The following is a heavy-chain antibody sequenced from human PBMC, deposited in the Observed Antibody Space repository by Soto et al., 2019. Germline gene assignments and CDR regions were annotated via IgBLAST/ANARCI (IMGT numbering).Heavy chain of an antibody. CDR3: AKEPARLIVVVVAYSGY. V-gene: IGHV3-23*01. D-gene: IGHD2-15*01. CDR1: GFTFSSYA. J-gene: IGHJ4*02. Sequence: GGSLRLSCAASGFTFSSYAMSWVRQAPGKGLEWVSAISGSGGSTYYADSVKGRFTISRDNSKNTLYLQMNSLRAEDTAVYYCAKEPARLIVVVVAYSGYWGQGTLVTVSS. CDR2: ISGSGGST.